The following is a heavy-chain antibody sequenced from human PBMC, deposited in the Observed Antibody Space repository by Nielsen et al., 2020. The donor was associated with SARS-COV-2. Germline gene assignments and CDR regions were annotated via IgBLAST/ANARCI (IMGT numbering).Heavy chain of an antibody. J-gene: IGHJ4*02. D-gene: IGHD7-27*01. CDR3: AKDETTSGVNFFHY. V-gene: IGHV3-23*01. Sequence: GESLKIFCAASGFTFSKYAMSWVRQSPGKGLEWVSGIFSNGAAAWYAESVKGRFTLSRDNSKNTLYLQLNSLRAEDTAIYYCAKDETTSGVNFFHYWGQGALVTVSS. CDR1: GFTFSKYA. CDR2: IFSNGAAA.